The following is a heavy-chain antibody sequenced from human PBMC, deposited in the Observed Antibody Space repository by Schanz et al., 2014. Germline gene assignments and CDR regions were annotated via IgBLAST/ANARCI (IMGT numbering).Heavy chain of an antibody. CDR2: INTNTGNP. CDR3: TTETIAMAGTFSI. J-gene: IGHJ4*02. CDR1: GYTFTSYA. Sequence: QVQLVQSGSELKKPGASVKVSCKASGYTFTSYAMNWVRQAPGQGLEWVGWINTNTGNPTYAQGFTGRFVFSLDTAVSTAYLQITSLKSEDTAAYYCTTETIAMAGTFSIWGQGTLVTVSS. D-gene: IGHD6-19*01. V-gene: IGHV7-4-1*02.